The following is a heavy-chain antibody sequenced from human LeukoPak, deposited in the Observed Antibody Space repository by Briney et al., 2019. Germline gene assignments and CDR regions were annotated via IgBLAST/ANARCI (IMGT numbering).Heavy chain of an antibody. J-gene: IGHJ2*01. Sequence: ASVKVSCKASGYTFTSYGISWVRQATGQGLEWMGWMNPNSGNTGYAQKFQGRVTMTEDTSTDTAYMELSSLRSEDTAVYYCALENLRWGYFDLWGRGTLVTVSS. CDR1: GYTFTSYG. CDR3: ALENLRWGYFDL. D-gene: IGHD3-3*01. V-gene: IGHV1-8*02. CDR2: MNPNSGNT.